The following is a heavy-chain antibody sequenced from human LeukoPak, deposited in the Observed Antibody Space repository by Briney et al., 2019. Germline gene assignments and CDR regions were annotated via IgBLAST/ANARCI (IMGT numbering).Heavy chain of an antibody. Sequence: ASVKVSCKASGYTFTSYGISWVRQAPGPGLEWMGWISAYNGNTNYAQKLQGRVTMTTDTSTSTAYMELRSLRSDDTAVYYCATIVSNRDYGGNSYYFDYWGQGTLVTVSS. CDR2: ISAYNGNT. CDR1: GYTFTSYG. CDR3: ATIVSNRDYGGNSYYFDY. J-gene: IGHJ4*02. V-gene: IGHV1-18*01. D-gene: IGHD4-23*01.